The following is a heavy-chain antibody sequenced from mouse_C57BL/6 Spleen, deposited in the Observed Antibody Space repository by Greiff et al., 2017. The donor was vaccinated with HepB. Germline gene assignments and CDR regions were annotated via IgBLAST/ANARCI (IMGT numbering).Heavy chain of an antibody. CDR1: GYTFTDYN. V-gene: IGHV1-18*01. CDR2: INPNNGGT. D-gene: IGHD1-1*01. CDR3: ARSPITTVVADYAMDY. Sequence: VQLKQSGPELVKPGASVKIPCKASGYTFTDYNMDWVKQSHGKSLEWIGDINPNNGGTIYNQKFKGKATLTVDKSSSTAYMELRSLTSEDTAVYYCARSPITTVVADYAMDYWGQGTSVTVSS. J-gene: IGHJ4*01.